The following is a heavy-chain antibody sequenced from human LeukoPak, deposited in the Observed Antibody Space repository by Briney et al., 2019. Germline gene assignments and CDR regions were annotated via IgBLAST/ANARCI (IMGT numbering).Heavy chain of an antibody. CDR1: GGSISSGGYY. CDR3: AGVISREYYFDY. V-gene: IGHV4-31*03. Sequence: SQTLSLTCTVSGGSISSGGYYWSWIRQHPGKGLEWIGYIYYSGSTYYNPSLKSRVTISVDTSKNQFSLKLSSVAAADTAVYYCAGVISREYYFDYWGQGTLVTVSS. CDR2: IYYSGST. J-gene: IGHJ4*02. D-gene: IGHD3-10*01.